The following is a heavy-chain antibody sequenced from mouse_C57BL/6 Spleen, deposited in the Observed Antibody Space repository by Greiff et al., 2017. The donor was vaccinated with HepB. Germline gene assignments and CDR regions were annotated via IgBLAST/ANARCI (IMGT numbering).Heavy chain of an antibody. CDR2: ISSGGSYT. CDR3: ARLRDYAMDY. J-gene: IGHJ4*01. V-gene: IGHV5-6*01. CDR1: GFTFSSYG. Sequence: EVNLVESGGDLVKPGGSLKLSCAASGFTFSSYGMSWVRQTPDKRLEWVATISSGGSYTYYPDSVKGRFTISSDNAKNTLYLQMSSLKSEDTAMYYCARLRDYAMDYWGQGTSVTVSS.